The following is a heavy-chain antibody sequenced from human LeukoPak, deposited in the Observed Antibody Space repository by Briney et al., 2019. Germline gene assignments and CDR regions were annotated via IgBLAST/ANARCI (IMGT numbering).Heavy chain of an antibody. CDR1: GFTFSDYY. V-gene: IGHV3-11*01. Sequence: GGSLRLSCAASGFTFSDYYMSWIRRAPGKGLEWVSYISSSGTTIYYADSVKGRFTISRDNAKNSLYLQMNSLRAEDTAVYYCVREFGFGESTDYWGQGTLVSVSS. D-gene: IGHD3-10*01. CDR3: VREFGFGESTDY. J-gene: IGHJ4*02. CDR2: ISSSGTTI.